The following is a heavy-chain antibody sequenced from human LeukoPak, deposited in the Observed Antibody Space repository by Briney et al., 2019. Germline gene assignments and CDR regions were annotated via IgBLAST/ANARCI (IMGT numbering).Heavy chain of an antibody. J-gene: IGHJ6*04. CDR2: INHSGST. CDR3: ARGQPGPQGEYYYYGMDV. D-gene: IGHD3-10*01. CDR1: GGSFSGYY. Sequence: SETLSLTCAVYGGSFSGYYWSWIRQPPGKGLEWIGEINHSGSTNYNPSLKSRVTISVDTSKNQFSLELSSVTAADTAVYYCARGQPGPQGEYYYYGMDVWGKGTTVTVSS. V-gene: IGHV4-34*01.